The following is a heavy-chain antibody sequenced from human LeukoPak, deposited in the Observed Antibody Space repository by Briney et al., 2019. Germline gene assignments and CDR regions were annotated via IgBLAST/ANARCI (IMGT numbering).Heavy chain of an antibody. V-gene: IGHV3-23*01. CDR2: ISGSGGAT. CDR1: GFTFTSFA. CDR3: AKDRTRLDY. J-gene: IGHJ4*02. Sequence: GGSLRLACAASGFTFTSFAMSWVREAAGKGLEWVSAISGSGGATYYADSVKGRFTISRDNSKNTLYLQMDSLRAEDTAVYYCAKDRTRLDYWGQGTLVTVSS.